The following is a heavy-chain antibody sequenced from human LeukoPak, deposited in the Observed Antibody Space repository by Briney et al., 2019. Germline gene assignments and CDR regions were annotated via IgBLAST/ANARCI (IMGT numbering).Heavy chain of an antibody. D-gene: IGHD2-15*01. V-gene: IGHV4-34*01. CDR3: ARGPGGYCSGGSCYGNAFDI. CDR1: RGSFSGYY. Sequence: SETLSLTCAVYRGSFSGYYWSWIRQPPGKGLEWIGVINHSGSTNYNPSLKSRVTISVDTSKNQFSLKLSSVAAADTAVYYCARGPGGYCSGGSCYGNAFDIWGQGTMVTVSS. CDR2: INHSGST. J-gene: IGHJ3*02.